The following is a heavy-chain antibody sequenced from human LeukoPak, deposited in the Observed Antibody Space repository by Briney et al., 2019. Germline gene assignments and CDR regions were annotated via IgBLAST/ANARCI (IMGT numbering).Heavy chain of an antibody. CDR2: ISYDGSNK. J-gene: IGHJ4*02. V-gene: IGHV3-30-3*01. D-gene: IGHD1-26*01. CDR3: ARDLDLKVGAPDY. CDR1: GFTFSSYA. Sequence: PGGSLRLSCAASGFTFSSYAMHWVRQAPGKGLEWVAVISYDGSNKYYADSVKGRFTISRDNSKNTLYLQMNSLRAEDTAVYYCARDLDLKVGAPDYWGQGTLVTVSS.